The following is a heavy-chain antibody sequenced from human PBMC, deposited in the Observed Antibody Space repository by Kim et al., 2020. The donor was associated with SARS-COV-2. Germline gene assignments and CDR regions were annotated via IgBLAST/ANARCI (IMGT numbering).Heavy chain of an antibody. Sequence: GGSLRLSCAASGFTFSSYGMHWVRQAPGKGLEWVAVISYDGSNKYYADSVKGRFTISRDNSKNTLYLQMNSLRAEDTAVYYCAKDRPDTAMVLPGRSLLNLYYFDYWGQGTLVTVSS. J-gene: IGHJ4*02. D-gene: IGHD5-18*01. CDR3: AKDRPDTAMVLPGRSLLNLYYFDY. CDR2: ISYDGSNK. CDR1: GFTFSSYG. V-gene: IGHV3-30*18.